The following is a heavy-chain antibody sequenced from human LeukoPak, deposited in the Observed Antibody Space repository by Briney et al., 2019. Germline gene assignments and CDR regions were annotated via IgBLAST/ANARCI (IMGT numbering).Heavy chain of an antibody. J-gene: IGHJ4*02. Sequence: SVKVSCKASGGTFSSYAISWVRQAPGQGLEWMGGIIPIFGTANYAQKFQGRVTITADESTSTAYMELSSLRSEDTAVYYCARGIAAADPVDYWGQGTLVTVSS. D-gene: IGHD6-13*01. CDR3: ARGIAAADPVDY. CDR2: IIPIFGTA. CDR1: GGTFSSYA. V-gene: IGHV1-69*13.